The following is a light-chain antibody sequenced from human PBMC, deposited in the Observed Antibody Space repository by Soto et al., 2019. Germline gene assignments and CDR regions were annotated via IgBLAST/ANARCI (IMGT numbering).Light chain of an antibody. CDR1: QSVGTY. V-gene: IGKV3-15*01. Sequence: DIVMTQSPATLSVSPGERATLSCRASQSVGTYLAWYQQKPGQAPRLLIFGASTRATGIPARFSGGGSGSEFTHTISGLQSEDFAVYSCQQYNNWPLVTFGGGTKVEIK. CDR3: QQYNNWPLVT. CDR2: GAS. J-gene: IGKJ4*01.